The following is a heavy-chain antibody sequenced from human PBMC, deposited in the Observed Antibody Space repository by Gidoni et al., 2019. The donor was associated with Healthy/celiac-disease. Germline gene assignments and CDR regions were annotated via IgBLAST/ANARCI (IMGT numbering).Heavy chain of an antibody. D-gene: IGHD3-3*01. CDR1: GYTFTSYA. CDR2: INTNTGNP. J-gene: IGHJ4*02. V-gene: IGHV7-4-1*02. CDR3: ARDQYDFWSGYYIDFDY. Sequence: QVQLLQSGSELKKPGASVKVPCKASGYTFTSYAMNGVRQAPGQGPEWMGWINTNTGNPTYAQGFTGRFVFSLDTSVSTAYLQISSLKAEDTAVYYCARDQYDFWSGYYIDFDYWGQGTQVTVSS.